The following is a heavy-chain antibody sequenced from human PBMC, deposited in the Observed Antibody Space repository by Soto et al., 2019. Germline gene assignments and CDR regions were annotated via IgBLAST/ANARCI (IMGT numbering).Heavy chain of an antibody. CDR1: GGSISSGDYY. Sequence: QVQLQESGPGLVKPSQTLSLTCTVSGGSISSGDYYWSWIRQPPGKGLEWIGYIYYSGSTYYNPSLKSRVTISVDTSKNQFSLKLSSVTAADTAVYYCARGRGYYYDSSGYYSEYFQHWGQGTLVTVSS. J-gene: IGHJ1*01. CDR3: ARGRGYYYDSSGYYSEYFQH. D-gene: IGHD3-22*01. CDR2: IYYSGST. V-gene: IGHV4-30-4*01.